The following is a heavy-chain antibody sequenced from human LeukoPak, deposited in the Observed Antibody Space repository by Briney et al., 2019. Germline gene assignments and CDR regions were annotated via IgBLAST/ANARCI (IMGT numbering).Heavy chain of an antibody. Sequence: GGSLRLSCAASGFTFSSYAMNWVRQAPGKGLEWVSSISASGGSTYYADSVKGRFTISRDNSKNTLYLQMNSLRAEDTAVYYCARLSYYYDSSGYYLGSFDYWGQGTLVTVSS. CDR2: ISASGGST. V-gene: IGHV3-23*01. D-gene: IGHD3-22*01. CDR1: GFTFSSYA. J-gene: IGHJ4*02. CDR3: ARLSYYYDSSGYYLGSFDY.